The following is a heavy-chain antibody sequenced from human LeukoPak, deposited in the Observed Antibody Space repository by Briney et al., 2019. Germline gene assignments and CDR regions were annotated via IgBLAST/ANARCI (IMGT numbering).Heavy chain of an antibody. CDR3: ATNFDWLLPFDY. V-gene: IGHV1-69*13. Sequence: ASVKVSCKASGGTFSSYAISWVRQAPGQGLEWMGGIIPIFGTANYAQKFQGRVTITADESTSTAYMELSSLRSEDTAVYYCATNFDWLLPFDYRGQGTLVTVSS. CDR2: IIPIFGTA. J-gene: IGHJ4*02. D-gene: IGHD3-9*01. CDR1: GGTFSSYA.